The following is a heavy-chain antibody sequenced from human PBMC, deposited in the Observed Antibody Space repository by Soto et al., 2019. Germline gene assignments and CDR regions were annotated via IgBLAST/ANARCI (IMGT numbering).Heavy chain of an antibody. J-gene: IGHJ3*02. CDR3: ARADYDILTGPISGRAFDI. CDR2: INHSGST. Sequence: QVQLQQWGAGLLKPSETLSLTCAVYGGSFSGYYWSWIRQPPGKGLEWIGEINHSGSTNYNPSLKSRVTISVDTSKNQFSLKLSSVTAADTAVYYCARADYDILTGPISGRAFDIWGQGTMLTVSS. V-gene: IGHV4-34*01. D-gene: IGHD3-9*01. CDR1: GGSFSGYY.